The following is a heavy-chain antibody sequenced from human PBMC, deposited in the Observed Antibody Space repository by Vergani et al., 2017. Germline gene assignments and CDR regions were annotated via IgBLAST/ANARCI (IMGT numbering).Heavy chain of an antibody. D-gene: IGHD2-15*01. V-gene: IGHV4-34*01. CDR2: INHSGST. Sequence: QVQLQQWGAGLLKPSETLSLTCAVYGGSFSGYYWSWIRQPPGKGLEWIGEINHSGSTNYNPSLKSRVTISVDTSKNQFSLKLSSVTAADTAVYYCARGARDIVVVVAATWNWFDPWGQGTLVTVSS. CDR1: GGSFSGYY. J-gene: IGHJ5*02. CDR3: ARGARDIVVVVAATWNWFDP.